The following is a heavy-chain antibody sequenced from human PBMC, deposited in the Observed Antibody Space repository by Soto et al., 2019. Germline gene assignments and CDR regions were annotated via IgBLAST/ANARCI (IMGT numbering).Heavy chain of an antibody. Sequence: GGSLRLSCAASGFTVSSNYMSWVRQAPGKGLEWVSVIYSGGSTYYADSVKGRFTISRDNSKNTLYLQMNSLRAEDTAVYYCARDLSRYGSGSSYFDYWGQGTLVTVSS. CDR3: ARDLSRYGSGSSYFDY. J-gene: IGHJ4*02. D-gene: IGHD3-10*01. V-gene: IGHV3-53*01. CDR1: GFTVSSNY. CDR2: IYSGGST.